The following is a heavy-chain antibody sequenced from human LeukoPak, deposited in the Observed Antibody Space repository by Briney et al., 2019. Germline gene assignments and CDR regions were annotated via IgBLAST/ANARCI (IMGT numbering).Heavy chain of an antibody. J-gene: IGHJ4*02. D-gene: IGHD2-8*01. Sequence: SETLSLTCTVSGGSISSYYWSWMRQPPGKGLEWIGYIYYSGSTNYNPSLKSRLTISVDTSKNQFSLKLSSVTAADTAVYYCARGKVWFDYWGQGTLVTVSS. V-gene: IGHV4-59*01. CDR3: ARGKVWFDY. CDR2: IYYSGST. CDR1: GGSISSYY.